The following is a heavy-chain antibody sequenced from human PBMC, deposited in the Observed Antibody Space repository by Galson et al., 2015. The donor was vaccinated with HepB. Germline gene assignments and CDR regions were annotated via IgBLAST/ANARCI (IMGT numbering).Heavy chain of an antibody. J-gene: IGHJ6*02. Sequence: SLRLSCAASGFTFSSYDMHWVRQATGKGLEWVSAIGTAGDTYYPGSVKGRFTISRENAKNSLYLQMNSLRAGDTAVYYCARAGGSGSRTPFGMDVWGQGTTVTVSS. CDR1: GFTFSSYD. V-gene: IGHV3-13*01. CDR3: ARAGGSGSRTPFGMDV. CDR2: IGTAGDT. D-gene: IGHD3-10*01.